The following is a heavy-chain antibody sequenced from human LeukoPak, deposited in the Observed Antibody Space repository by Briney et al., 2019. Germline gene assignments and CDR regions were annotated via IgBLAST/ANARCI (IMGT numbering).Heavy chain of an antibody. CDR1: GGSFSGYY. CDR3: ARGKRYSSSWYGD. D-gene: IGHD6-13*01. CDR2: INHSGST. Sequence: SETLSLTCAVYGGSFSGYYWSWIRQPPGKGLEWIGEINHSGSTNYNPSLKSRVTISVDTSKNQFSLKLSSVTAADTAVYYCARGKRYSSSWYGDWGQGTLVTVSS. J-gene: IGHJ4*02. V-gene: IGHV4-34*01.